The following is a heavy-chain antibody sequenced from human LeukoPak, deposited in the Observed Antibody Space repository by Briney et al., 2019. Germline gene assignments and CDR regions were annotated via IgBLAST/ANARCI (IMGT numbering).Heavy chain of an antibody. Sequence: GGSLRLSCAASGFTFSNYAMNWVRQAPGKGLEWVSSISGGSSDIYYADSVKGRFTISRDNAKKSLYLQMISLRAEDTAHYYCARRAYYGSGSYYYFDYWGQGMLVTVSS. CDR3: ARRAYYGSGSYYYFDY. CDR2: ISGGSSDI. J-gene: IGHJ4*02. V-gene: IGHV3-21*04. CDR1: GFTFSNYA. D-gene: IGHD3-10*01.